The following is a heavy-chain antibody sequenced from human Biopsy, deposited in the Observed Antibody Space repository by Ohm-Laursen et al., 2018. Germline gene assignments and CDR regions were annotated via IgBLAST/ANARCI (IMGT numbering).Heavy chain of an antibody. Sequence: SLRLSCSASGFSLSDYHMRWLRQAPGRGLEWVSYISGGGTIYYGDSMKGRVTISSDNAKNSLYLQMHSLRAEDTAVYYCARDTRWSPYSMDVWGQGTTVTVSS. V-gene: IGHV3-11*01. D-gene: IGHD4-23*01. J-gene: IGHJ6*02. CDR3: ARDTRWSPYSMDV. CDR1: GFSLSDYH. CDR2: ISGGGTI.